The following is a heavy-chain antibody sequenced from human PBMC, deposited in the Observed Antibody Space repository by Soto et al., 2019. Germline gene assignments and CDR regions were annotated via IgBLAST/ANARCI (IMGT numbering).Heavy chain of an antibody. Sequence: SETLSLTCTVSGGSISSGDYYWSWIRQPPGKGLEWIGYIYYSGSTYYNPSLKSRVTISVDTSKNQFSLKLSSVTAADTAVYYCAMTTVTTIGYWGQGTLVTVYS. CDR1: GGSISSGDYY. CDR3: AMTTVTTIGY. CDR2: IYYSGST. D-gene: IGHD4-17*01. V-gene: IGHV4-30-4*01. J-gene: IGHJ4*02.